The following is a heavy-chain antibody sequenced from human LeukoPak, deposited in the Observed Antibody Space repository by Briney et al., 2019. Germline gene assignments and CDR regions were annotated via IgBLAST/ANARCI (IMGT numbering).Heavy chain of an antibody. V-gene: IGHV4-59*01. D-gene: IGHD2-2*01. CDR3: GRADCSTTSCPMDV. CDR1: GGSLSSYY. Sequence: PSETLSLTCTVSGGSLSSYYWTWIRQPPGKGLEWIGYIYFTGSTNYNPSLKGRVTMSVDTSNNQFSLRLTSVTAADTAVYYCGRADCSTTSCPMDVWGQGATVTVSS. J-gene: IGHJ6*02. CDR2: IYFTGST.